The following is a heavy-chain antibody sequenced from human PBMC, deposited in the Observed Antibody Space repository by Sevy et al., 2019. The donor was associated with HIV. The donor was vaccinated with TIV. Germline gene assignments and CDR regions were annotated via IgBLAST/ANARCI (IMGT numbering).Heavy chain of an antibody. Sequence: SETLSLTCTVSGASINKSSYFWGWIRQSPGTGLEWIGIIYYSGTTFYNPSLRSRVTISVDTSKNRVSLRLRSVTAADTAVYYCARRGGYCGSDGYSRWFDPWGQGTLVTVSS. D-gene: IGHD2-21*02. CDR1: GASINKSSYF. J-gene: IGHJ5*02. CDR3: ARRGGYCGSDGYSRWFDP. CDR2: IYYSGTT. V-gene: IGHV4-39*01.